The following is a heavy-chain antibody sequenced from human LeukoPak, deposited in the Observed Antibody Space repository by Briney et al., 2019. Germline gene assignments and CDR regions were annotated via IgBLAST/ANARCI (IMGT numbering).Heavy chain of an antibody. V-gene: IGHV3-21*01. CDR1: GFTFSTYG. CDR3: ARDLNVWGAFDI. J-gene: IGHJ3*02. CDR2: ISSSSSYI. Sequence: GGSLRLSCAASGFTFSTYGMNWVRQAPGKGLEWVSSISSSSSYIYYADSVRGRFTISRDNAKNSLYLQMNSLRAEDTAVYYCARDLNVWGAFDIWGQGTMVTVSS. D-gene: IGHD7-27*01.